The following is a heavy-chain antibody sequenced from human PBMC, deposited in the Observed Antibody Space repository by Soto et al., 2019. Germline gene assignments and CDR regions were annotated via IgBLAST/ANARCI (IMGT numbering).Heavy chain of an antibody. CDR1: GGSISGYY. V-gene: IGHV4-59*08. Sequence: PSETLSLTCTVSGGSISGYYYNWIRQPPGKGLEWIGYIYSSGSTNYNPSLKSRVTISLDTSRNQFSLKLTSVTAADTAVYFCARRPYHGVLFDYSGQGALVTVSS. CDR2: IYSSGST. D-gene: IGHD2-2*01. J-gene: IGHJ4*02. CDR3: ARRPYHGVLFDY.